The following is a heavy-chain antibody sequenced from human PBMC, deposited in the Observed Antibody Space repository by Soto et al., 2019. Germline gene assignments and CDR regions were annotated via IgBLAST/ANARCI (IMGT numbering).Heavy chain of an antibody. J-gene: IGHJ4*02. CDR3: ARGGTSRSLGDY. Sequence: QVQLVQSGAEVKKPGASVKVSCKASGYTFTGYYFHWVRQAPGQGLEWMGWINPSSGDTDYAQKFQGWVTMTRDTSISTAYMEVSRLTSDDTAVYYCARGGTSRSLGDYWGQGTLVTVSS. D-gene: IGHD2-2*01. CDR1: GYTFTGYY. CDR2: INPSSGDT. V-gene: IGHV1-2*04.